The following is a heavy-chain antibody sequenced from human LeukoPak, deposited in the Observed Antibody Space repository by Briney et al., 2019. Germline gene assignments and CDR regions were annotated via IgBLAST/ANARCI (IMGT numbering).Heavy chain of an antibody. CDR2: INHSGST. V-gene: IGHV4-34*01. J-gene: IGHJ4*02. CDR1: GGSFSGYY. CDR3: ARGRPVNYCSSTSCRKFDY. D-gene: IGHD2-2*01. Sequence: SETLSLTCAVYGGSFSGYYWSWIRQPPGKGLEWIGEINHSGSTNYNPSLKSRVTISVDTSKNQFSLKLSSVTAADTAVYYCARGRPVNYCSSTSCRKFDYWGQGTLATVSS.